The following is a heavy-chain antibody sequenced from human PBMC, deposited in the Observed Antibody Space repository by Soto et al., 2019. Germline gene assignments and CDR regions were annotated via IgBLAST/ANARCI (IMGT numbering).Heavy chain of an antibody. CDR2: VYPSGGT. J-gene: IGHJ4*02. V-gene: IGHV4-34*01. CDR3: AKSTVTGALDY. D-gene: IGHD4-17*01. Sequence: SETLSLTCAVYGVSLDDYYWNWFRQSPERGLEWIGEVYPSGGTNYNPSLEGRVTISADTSKNQFSLRLSSVTAADTAVYFCAKSTVTGALDYWGQGTLVTVSS. CDR1: GVSLDDYY.